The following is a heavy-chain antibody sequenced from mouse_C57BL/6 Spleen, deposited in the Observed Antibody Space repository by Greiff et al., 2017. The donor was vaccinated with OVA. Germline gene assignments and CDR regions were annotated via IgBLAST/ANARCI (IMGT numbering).Heavy chain of an antibody. D-gene: IGHD2-1*01. CDR3: ARRGSVYYGNYGGAMDY. CDR1: GYTFTSYW. J-gene: IGHJ4*01. V-gene: IGHV1-52*01. Sequence: VQLQQPGAELVRPGSSVKLSCKASGYTFTSYWMHWVKQRPIQGLEWIGNIDPSDSETHYNQKFKDKATLTVDKSSSTAYMQLSSLTSEDSAVYYCARRGSVYYGNYGGAMDYWGQGTSVTVSS. CDR2: IDPSDSET.